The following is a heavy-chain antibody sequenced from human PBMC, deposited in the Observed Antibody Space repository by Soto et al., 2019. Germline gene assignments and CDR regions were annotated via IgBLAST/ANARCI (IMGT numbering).Heavy chain of an antibody. CDR3: ARVKPSGYYYSYYYYYGMDV. V-gene: IGHV4-34*01. Sequence: PSETLSLTCAVYGGSFSGYYWSWIRQPPGKGLEWIGEINHSGSTNYNPSLKSRVTISVDTSKSQFSLKLSSVTAADTAVYYCARVKPSGYYYSYYYYYGMDVWGQGTTVTVSS. J-gene: IGHJ6*02. D-gene: IGHD3-22*01. CDR2: INHSGST. CDR1: GGSFSGYY.